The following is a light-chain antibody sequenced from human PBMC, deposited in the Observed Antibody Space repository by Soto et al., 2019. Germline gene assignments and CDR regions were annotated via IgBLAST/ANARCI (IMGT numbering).Light chain of an antibody. V-gene: IGKV1D-13*01. CDR1: QGLNSN. CDR2: AAS. J-gene: IGKJ3*01. Sequence: AIQLTQSPSSLSASVGDRVTIPCRASQGLNSNLAWYQQKPGKAPKLLMYAASTLQKGVPSRFSGNGSGTDFTLTISSLHPEDFATYYCQQFSNYFTFGPGTKVDI. CDR3: QQFSNYFT.